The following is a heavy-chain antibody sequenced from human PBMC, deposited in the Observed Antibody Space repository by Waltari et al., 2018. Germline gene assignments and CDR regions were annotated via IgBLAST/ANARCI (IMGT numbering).Heavy chain of an antibody. CDR2: VDTSGAT. J-gene: IGHJ4*02. D-gene: IGHD2-21*01. CDR3: AKDRWGGANYFDY. Sequence: VQLVESGGGLVQPGGSMRLSCTASGFPLSAFARTWGRQAPGKGLEWVSTVDTSGATYYAESVKGRFSISRDTSRNILYLEMSSLRTDDTALYFCAKDRWGGANYFDYWGQGTLATVSS. V-gene: IGHV3-23*04. CDR1: GFPLSAFA.